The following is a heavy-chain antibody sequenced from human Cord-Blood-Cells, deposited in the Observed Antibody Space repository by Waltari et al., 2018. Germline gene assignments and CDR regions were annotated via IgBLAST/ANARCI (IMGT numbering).Heavy chain of an antibody. D-gene: IGHD3-22*01. Sequence: QVQLVQSGAEVKKPGSSVKVSCKASGGTFSSYAISWVRQAPGQGLEWMGGIIPSFGTANYAQKLQDRVTITADESTSTAYMELSSLRSEDTAVYYCARETYYYDSSGYSTPYYFDYWGQGTLVTVSS. CDR3: ARETYYYDSSGYSTPYYFDY. V-gene: IGHV1-69*01. CDR1: GGTFSSYA. J-gene: IGHJ4*02. CDR2: IIPSFGTA.